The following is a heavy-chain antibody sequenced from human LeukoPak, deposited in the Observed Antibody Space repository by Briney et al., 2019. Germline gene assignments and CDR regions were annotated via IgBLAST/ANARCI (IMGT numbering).Heavy chain of an antibody. CDR2: IYYSGST. D-gene: IGHD2-21*02. Sequence: SETLSLTCTVSGGSVSSGSYYWSWIRQPPGKGLEWIGYIYYSGSTNYNPSLKSRVTISVDTSKNQFSLKLSSVTAADTAVYYCARAGCGGDCYLSRFDPWGQGTLVTVSS. V-gene: IGHV4-61*01. CDR3: ARAGCGGDCYLSRFDP. CDR1: GGSVSSGSYY. J-gene: IGHJ5*02.